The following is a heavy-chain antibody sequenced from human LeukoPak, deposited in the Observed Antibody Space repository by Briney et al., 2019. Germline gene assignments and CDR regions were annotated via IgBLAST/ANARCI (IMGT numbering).Heavy chain of an antibody. CDR3: ARAAYNWNGLYYYYYMDV. CDR1: GGSISSYY. Sequence: SETLSLTCTVSGGSISSYYWSWIRQPPGKGLEWIGYIYYSGSTNYNPSLKSRATISVDTSKNQFSLKLSFVTAADTAVYYRARAAYNWNGLYYYYYMDVWGKGTTVTVSS. J-gene: IGHJ6*03. D-gene: IGHD1-20*01. CDR2: IYYSGST. V-gene: IGHV4-59*01.